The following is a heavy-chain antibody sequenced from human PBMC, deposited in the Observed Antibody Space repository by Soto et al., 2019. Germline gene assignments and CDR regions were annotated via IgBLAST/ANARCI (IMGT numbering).Heavy chain of an antibody. V-gene: IGHV4-39*01. CDR2: IYYSGST. D-gene: IGHD4-17*01. Sequence: SETLSLTCTVSGGSISSSSYYWGWIRQPPGKGLEWIGSIYYSGSTYYNPSLKSRVTISVDTSKNQFSLKLSSVTAADTAVYYCATGPGGLRSKIDYWGQGTLVTVSS. CDR1: GGSISSSSYY. CDR3: ATGPGGLRSKIDY. J-gene: IGHJ4*02.